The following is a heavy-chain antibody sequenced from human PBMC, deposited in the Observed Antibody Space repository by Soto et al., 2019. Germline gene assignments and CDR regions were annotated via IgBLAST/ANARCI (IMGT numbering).Heavy chain of an antibody. D-gene: IGHD1-1*01. CDR3: ARGPRSTSTGTGAF. J-gene: IGHJ4*02. V-gene: IGHV3-74*01. Sequence: RWSLRLSCAASGFTFSMYWMHWVRQVPGKGPEWVSRINDDGSSTNYADSVKGRFTISRDNAKNTLYLQMNALRAEDTAVYYCARGPRSTSTGTGAFWGQGTLVTLSS. CDR1: GFTFSMYW. CDR2: INDDGSST.